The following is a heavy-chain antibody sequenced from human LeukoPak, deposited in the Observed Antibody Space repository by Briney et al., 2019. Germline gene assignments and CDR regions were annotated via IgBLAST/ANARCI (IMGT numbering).Heavy chain of an antibody. J-gene: IGHJ4*02. CDR2: IHSDGSIT. CDR3: ARDRTTVTVFDY. V-gene: IGHV3-74*01. Sequence: PGGSLRLSCAASGSTFSSYWMHWVRQAPGKGLVWVSRIHSDGSITSYADSVKGRFTVSRDNAKNTLYLQMNSLRADDTAVYYCARDRTTVTVFDYWGQGTLVTVSS. D-gene: IGHD4-17*01. CDR1: GSTFSSYW.